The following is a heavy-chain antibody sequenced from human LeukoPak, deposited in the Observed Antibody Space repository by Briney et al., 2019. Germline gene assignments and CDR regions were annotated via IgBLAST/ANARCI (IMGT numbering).Heavy chain of an antibody. V-gene: IGHV3-21*01. Sequence: GGSLRLSCAASGFTFSSYSMNWVRQAPGKGLEWVSSISSSSSYIYYADSVKGRFTISRDNAKNSLYLQMNSLRAEDTAVYYCARDSYCSGGSCRGNNWFDPWGQGTLVTVSS. CDR3: ARDSYCSGGSCRGNNWFDP. CDR2: ISSSSSYI. J-gene: IGHJ5*02. CDR1: GFTFSSYS. D-gene: IGHD2-15*01.